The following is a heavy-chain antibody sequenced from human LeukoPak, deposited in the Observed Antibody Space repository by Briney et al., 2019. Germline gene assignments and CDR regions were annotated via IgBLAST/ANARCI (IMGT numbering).Heavy chain of an antibody. CDR2: ISSSSSYI. CDR1: GFTFSSYS. CDR3: ARGASYLVPAANDFDY. D-gene: IGHD2-2*01. Sequence: GGSLRLSCAASGFTFSSYSMNWVRQAPGKGLEWVSSISSSSSYIYYADSVKGRFTNSRDNAKNSLYLQMNSLRAEDTAVYYCARGASYLVPAANDFDYWGQGTLVTVSS. J-gene: IGHJ4*02. V-gene: IGHV3-21*01.